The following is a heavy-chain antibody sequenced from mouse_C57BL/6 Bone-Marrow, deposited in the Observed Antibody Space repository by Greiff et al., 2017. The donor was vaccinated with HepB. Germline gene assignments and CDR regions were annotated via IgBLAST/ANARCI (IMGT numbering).Heavy chain of an antibody. CDR2: ISSGGSYT. CDR3: ARRDRGRAWFAY. CDR1: GFTFSSYG. D-gene: IGHD1-1*01. J-gene: IGHJ3*01. Sequence: DVMLVESGGDLVKPGGSLKLSCAASGFTFSSYGMSWVRQTPDKRLEWVATISSGGSYTYYPDSVKGRFTISRDNAKNTLYLQMSSLKSEDTAMYYCARRDRGRAWFAYWGQGTLVTVSA. V-gene: IGHV5-6*02.